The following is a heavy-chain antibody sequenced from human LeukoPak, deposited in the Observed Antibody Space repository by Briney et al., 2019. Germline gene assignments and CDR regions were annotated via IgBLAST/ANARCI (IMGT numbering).Heavy chain of an antibody. CDR2: IYYSGST. D-gene: IGHD3-3*01. Sequence: SETLSLTCTVSGDSISSRSYSWGWIRQPPGKGLEWIGNIYYSGSTYYNPSLKSRVTISVDTSKNQFSLKLRSVTAADTAVYFCATLPYDSYSYYMDVWGKGTTVTVSS. J-gene: IGHJ6*03. CDR1: GDSISSRSYS. CDR3: ATLPYDSYSYYMDV. V-gene: IGHV4-39*01.